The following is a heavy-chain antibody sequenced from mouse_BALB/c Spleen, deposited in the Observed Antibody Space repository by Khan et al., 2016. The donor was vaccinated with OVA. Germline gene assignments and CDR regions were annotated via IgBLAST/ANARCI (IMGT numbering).Heavy chain of an antibody. J-gene: IGHJ4*01. Sequence: EVQLKESGPGLVKPSQSLSLTCTVTGYSITSDYAWNWIRQFPGNKLEWMGYISYSGSTSYNPSLKSRISITRVTSKNQFFLQLNSVTTEDTATYYCARRGDGYYGAMDYGGQRASVTVSS. D-gene: IGHD2-3*01. CDR2: ISYSGST. CDR3: ARRGDGYYGAMDY. V-gene: IGHV3-2*02. CDR1: GYSITSDYA.